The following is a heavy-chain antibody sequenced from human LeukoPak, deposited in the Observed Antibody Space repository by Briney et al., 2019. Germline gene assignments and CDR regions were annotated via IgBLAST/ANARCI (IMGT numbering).Heavy chain of an antibody. D-gene: IGHD6-13*01. CDR2: IKEDGSEK. CDR3: ANHQRQQLSRDYYYYYMDV. J-gene: IGHJ6*03. Sequence: PGGSLRLSCAASGFTFISYWMSWVRQAPGKGLEWVANIKEDGSEKYYVDSVKGRFTISRDNSKNTLYLQMNSLRAEDTAVYYCANHQRQQLSRDYYYYYMDVWGKGTTVTISS. V-gene: IGHV3-7*03. CDR1: GFTFISYW.